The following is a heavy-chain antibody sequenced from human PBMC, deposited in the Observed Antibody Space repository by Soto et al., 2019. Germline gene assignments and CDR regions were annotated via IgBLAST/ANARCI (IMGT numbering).Heavy chain of an antibody. CDR3: AKDRSVVVVVPATSES. Sequence: GGSLRLSCAASGFTFSSYAMSWVRQAPGKGLEWVSAISGSGGSTYYADSVKGRFTISRDNSKNTLYLQMNSLRAEDTAVYYCAKDRSVVVVVPATSESWGQGTLVPVAS. CDR1: GFTFSSYA. D-gene: IGHD2-15*01. V-gene: IGHV3-23*01. CDR2: ISGSGGST. J-gene: IGHJ1*01.